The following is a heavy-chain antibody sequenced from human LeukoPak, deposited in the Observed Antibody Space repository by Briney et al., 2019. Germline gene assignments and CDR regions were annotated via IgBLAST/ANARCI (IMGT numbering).Heavy chain of an antibody. J-gene: IGHJ4*02. D-gene: IGHD3-9*01. V-gene: IGHV3-30*18. Sequence: PGRSLRLSCAASGFXFSSYAMHWVRQAPGKGLEWVAVISYDGSNKYYADSVKGRFTISRDNSRNTLHLQMNSLRAEDTAVYSCAKASLRYSDWFSDYWGQGTLVTVSS. CDR1: GFXFSSYA. CDR3: AKASLRYSDWFSDY. CDR2: ISYDGSNK.